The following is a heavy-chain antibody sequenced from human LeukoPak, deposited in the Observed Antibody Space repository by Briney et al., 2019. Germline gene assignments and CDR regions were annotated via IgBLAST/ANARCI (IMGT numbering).Heavy chain of an antibody. CDR2: IYYSGST. J-gene: IGHJ4*02. CDR3: ARSESLHYYDSSGYNPTASSDEDY. CDR1: GGSISSYY. D-gene: IGHD3-22*01. V-gene: IGHV4-59*12. Sequence: SEALSLTCTVSGGSISSYYWSWIRQPPGKGLEWIGYIYYSGSTNYNPSLKSRVTISVDTSKNQFSLKLSSVTAADTAVYYCARSESLHYYDSSGYNPTASSDEDYWGQGTLVTVSS.